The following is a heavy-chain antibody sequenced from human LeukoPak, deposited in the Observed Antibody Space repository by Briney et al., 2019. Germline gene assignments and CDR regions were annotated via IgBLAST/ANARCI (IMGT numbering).Heavy chain of an antibody. CDR2: IIPILGIA. CDR1: GGTFSSYT. CDR3: ARDRGGYDSSGCQVYYFDY. J-gene: IGHJ4*02. Sequence: GASVKVSCKASGGTFSSYTISWVRQAPGQGLEWMGRIIPILGIANYEQKFQGRVTITADKSTSTAYMELSSLRSEDTAVYYCARDRGGYDSSGCQVYYFDYWGQGTLVTVSS. V-gene: IGHV1-69*04. D-gene: IGHD3-22*01.